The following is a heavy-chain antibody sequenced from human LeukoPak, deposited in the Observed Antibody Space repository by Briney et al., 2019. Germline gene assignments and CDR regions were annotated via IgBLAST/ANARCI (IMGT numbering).Heavy chain of an antibody. Sequence: GASVKVSCKASGYTFTSYDINWVRQAPGQGLEWMGWMNPNSGNTGYAQKFQGRVTMTRNTSISTAYMELSSLRSEDTAVYYCARADTTGTTLSDYWGQGTLVTVSS. CDR1: GYTFTSYD. V-gene: IGHV1-8*01. CDR2: MNPNSGNT. CDR3: ARADTTGTTLSDY. J-gene: IGHJ4*02. D-gene: IGHD1-1*01.